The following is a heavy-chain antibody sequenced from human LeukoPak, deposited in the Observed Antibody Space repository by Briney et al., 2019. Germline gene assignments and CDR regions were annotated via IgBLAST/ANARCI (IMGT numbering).Heavy chain of an antibody. J-gene: IGHJ4*02. Sequence: PGGSLRLSCAASGFTFSSYAMSWVRQAPGKGLEWVSAISGSGGSTYYADSVKGRFTISRDNSKNTLHLQMNGLRAEDTAVYYCAKAAREKYQLLPFDYWGQGTLVTVSS. D-gene: IGHD2-2*01. CDR2: ISGSGGST. CDR1: GFTFSSYA. CDR3: AKAAREKYQLLPFDY. V-gene: IGHV3-23*01.